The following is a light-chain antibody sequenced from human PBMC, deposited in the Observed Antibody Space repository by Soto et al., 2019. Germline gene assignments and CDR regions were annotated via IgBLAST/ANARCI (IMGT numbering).Light chain of an antibody. J-gene: IGKJ1*01. CDR1: QTIRSW. Sequence: DIQMTQSPSLLPGSVGDRVTIPCRDSQTIRSWLAWYQPKPGTAPKLLIYKASTLKSGVQSKFSGSGSGTEFTLTISSLQHDDFATYYCQHYNSYSEAFGQGTKVDIK. CDR3: QHYNSYSEA. CDR2: KAS. V-gene: IGKV1-5*03.